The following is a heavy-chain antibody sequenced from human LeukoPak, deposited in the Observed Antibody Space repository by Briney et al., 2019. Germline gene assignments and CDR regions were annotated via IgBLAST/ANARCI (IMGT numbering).Heavy chain of an antibody. V-gene: IGHV4-39*01. D-gene: IGHD5-24*01. J-gene: IGHJ4*02. CDR3: ARHDEMATIIDY. Sequence: SETLSLTCTVSGGSISSSSYYWGWIRQPPGKGLEWIGSIYYSGSTYYNPSLKSRVTISVDTSKNQFSLKLSSVTAADTAVYYCARHDEMATIIDYWGQGTLVTVSS. CDR1: GGSISSSSYY. CDR2: IYYSGST.